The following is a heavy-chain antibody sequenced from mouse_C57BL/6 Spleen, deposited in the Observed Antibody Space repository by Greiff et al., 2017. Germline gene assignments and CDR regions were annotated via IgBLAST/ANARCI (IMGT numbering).Heavy chain of an antibody. J-gene: IGHJ3*01. V-gene: IGHV1-72*01. Sequence: QVQLQQSGAELVKPGASVKLSCKASGYTFTSYWMHWVKQRPGRSLEWIGRIDPNSGGTTYNEKFKSKATLTVDKPSSTAYMQLSSLTSEDSAVYYCARRGYDYDGFAYWGQGTLVTVSA. CDR2: IDPNSGGT. D-gene: IGHD2-4*01. CDR3: ARRGYDYDGFAY. CDR1: GYTFTSYW.